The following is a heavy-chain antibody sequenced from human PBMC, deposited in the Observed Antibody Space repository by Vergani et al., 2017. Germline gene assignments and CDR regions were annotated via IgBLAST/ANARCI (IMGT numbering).Heavy chain of an antibody. Sequence: EVQLVESGGGLVKPGGSLRLSCAASGFTFINAWMTWVRQAPGKGLEWVGRIKRKTDGGTTYYAAPVKGKFTISRDSSKTVYLQMNSLRVEDTAMYFCAKDLSYSTAWPHFDSRGQGTLVTVSS. CDR3: AKDLSYSTAWPHFDS. CDR1: GFTFINAW. CDR2: IKRKTDGGTT. V-gene: IGHV3-15*01. D-gene: IGHD4-11*01. J-gene: IGHJ4*02.